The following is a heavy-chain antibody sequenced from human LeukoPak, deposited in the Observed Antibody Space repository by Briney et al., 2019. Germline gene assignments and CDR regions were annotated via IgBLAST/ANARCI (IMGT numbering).Heavy chain of an antibody. CDR1: GFTFSSYA. D-gene: IGHD3-22*01. J-gene: IGHJ4*02. V-gene: IGHV3-23*01. Sequence: GGSLRLSCAASGFTFSSYAMSWVCQAPGKGLEWVSAISGSGGSTYYADSVKGRFTISRDNSKNTLYLQMNSLRAEDTAVYYCARGGGVTYYDSTGYLWYFDYWGQGTLVTVSS. CDR3: ARGGGVTYYDSTGYLWYFDY. CDR2: ISGSGGST.